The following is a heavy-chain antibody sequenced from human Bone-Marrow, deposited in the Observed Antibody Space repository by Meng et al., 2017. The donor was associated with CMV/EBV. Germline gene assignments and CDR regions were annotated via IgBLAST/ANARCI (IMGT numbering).Heavy chain of an antibody. Sequence: AVSGSSVRVSNLWSWGRQPPGKGLEWIGGNYHSGSTDYNPSLKSRVTISVDSSKNLFSLKLSSVTAADTAVYYCARWSGYYDSSGYNWGQGTLVTVSS. J-gene: IGHJ4*02. D-gene: IGHD3-22*01. CDR2: NYHSGST. CDR1: GSSVRVSNL. CDR3: ARWSGYYDSSGYN. V-gene: IGHV4-4*02.